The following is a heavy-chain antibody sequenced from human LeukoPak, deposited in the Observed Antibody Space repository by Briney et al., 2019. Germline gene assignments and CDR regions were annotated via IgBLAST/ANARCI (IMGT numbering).Heavy chain of an antibody. V-gene: IGHV1-46*01. CDR1: GYTFTSYY. D-gene: IGHD2-2*01. J-gene: IGHJ4*02. Sequence: GASVKVSCKASGYTFTSYYMHWVRQAPGQGLEWMGVINAEGGSTNYAEKFQGRVTMTRDTSTSTVYMELSSLRSEDTAVYYCAKESFIGYCSSTSCYEIYYFDYWGQGTLVTVSS. CDR3: AKESFIGYCSSTSCYEIYYFDY. CDR2: INAEGGST.